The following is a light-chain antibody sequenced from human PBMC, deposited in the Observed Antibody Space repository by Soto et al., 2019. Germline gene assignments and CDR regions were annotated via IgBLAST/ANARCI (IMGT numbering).Light chain of an antibody. CDR1: QSVSSSY. CDR3: QQYGSSPST. CDR2: GAS. Sequence: EIVLTQSPGTLSLSPGERATLSCRASQSVSSSYLAWYQQKPGQAPRLLIYGASRRATGIPDRFSGSGSGTDFTLTISRLEPADFAVYYCQQYGSSPSTFGGGTKVEIK. J-gene: IGKJ4*01. V-gene: IGKV3-20*01.